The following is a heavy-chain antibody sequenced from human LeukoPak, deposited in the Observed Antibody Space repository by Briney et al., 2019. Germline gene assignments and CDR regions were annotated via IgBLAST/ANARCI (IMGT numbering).Heavy chain of an antibody. D-gene: IGHD3-22*01. V-gene: IGHV3-48*02. CDR3: ARDSYGSSGYYYVSDY. Sequence: GGALRLSSAASGFTFSTYSMNSVRQAPGEGLECVSYISYSSSAIYYADSVKGRFTISRDNAKNSLYLRMNSLRDEDTAVYYCARDSYGSSGYYYVSDYWGQGTLVTVSS. CDR2: ISYSSSAI. J-gene: IGHJ4*02. CDR1: GFTFSTYS.